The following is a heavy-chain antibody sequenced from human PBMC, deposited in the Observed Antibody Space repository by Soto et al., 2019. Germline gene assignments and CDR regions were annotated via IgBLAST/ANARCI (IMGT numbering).Heavy chain of an antibody. Sequence: ASVKVSCKASGYTFTSYDINWVRQATGQGLEWMGWMNPNSGNTGYAQKFQGRVTMTRNTSISTAYMELSSLRSEDTAVYYCARGRRRGRYYYYYMDVWGKGTTVTVSS. J-gene: IGHJ6*03. D-gene: IGHD3-10*01. CDR3: ARGRRRGRYYYYYMDV. V-gene: IGHV1-8*01. CDR2: MNPNSGNT. CDR1: GYTFTSYD.